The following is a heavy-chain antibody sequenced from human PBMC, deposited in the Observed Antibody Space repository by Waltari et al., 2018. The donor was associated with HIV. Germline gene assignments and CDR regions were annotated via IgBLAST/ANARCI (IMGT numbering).Heavy chain of an antibody. CDR1: NPSISAKH. D-gene: IGHD3-22*01. Sequence: EVLLAESGGGLIQPGGSLGLPGTASNPSISAKHVTWIRQSPGGSLEWVAVIYPDDTTHYADSVSGRFTISRAKSRTKVFLLMNSLFVDDTATYFCATGVRYYGPWGQGTRVTVSS. J-gene: IGHJ5*02. CDR3: ATGVRYYGP. V-gene: IGHV3-53*01. CDR2: IYPDDTT.